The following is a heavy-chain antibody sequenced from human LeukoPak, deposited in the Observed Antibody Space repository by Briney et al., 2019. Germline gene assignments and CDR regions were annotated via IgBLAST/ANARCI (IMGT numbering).Heavy chain of an antibody. CDR1: GFTFSSYS. Sequence: GGPLRLSCAASGFTFSSYSMNWVRQAPGKGLEWVSYISSSSSTIYYADSVKGRFTISGDNSKNTLYLQMNSLRVDDTAVYYCARELAVWGQGTLVTVSS. V-gene: IGHV3-48*01. CDR3: ARELAV. CDR2: ISSSSSTI. J-gene: IGHJ4*02.